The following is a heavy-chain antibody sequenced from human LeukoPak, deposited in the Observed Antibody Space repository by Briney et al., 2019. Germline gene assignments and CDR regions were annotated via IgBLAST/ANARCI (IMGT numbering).Heavy chain of an antibody. J-gene: IGHJ4*02. D-gene: IGHD2-15*01. CDR2: LSDSGSRT. Sequence: PGGSLRLSCAASGFTFITYAMSWVRQAPGKGLEWVSTLSDSGSRTYYADSLKVRFTVSRDNSKDTLYLQMSSLRAEDTAVYYCARGWSYFDHWGQGTLVTVSS. V-gene: IGHV3-23*01. CDR3: ARGWSYFDH. CDR1: GFTFITYA.